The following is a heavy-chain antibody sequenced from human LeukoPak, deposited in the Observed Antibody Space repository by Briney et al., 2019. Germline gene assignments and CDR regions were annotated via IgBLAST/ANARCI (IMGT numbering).Heavy chain of an antibody. CDR2: MNPNSGNT. V-gene: IGHV1-8*01. CDR1: GYTFTSYD. D-gene: IGHD2-8*01. J-gene: IGHJ2*01. CDR3: ARVPYAITDWYFDL. Sequence: GASVKVSCKASGYTFTSYDINWVRQATGQGLEWMGWMNPNSGNTGYAQKFQGRVTMTRDTSTSTVYMELSSLRSEDTAVYYCARVPYAITDWYFDLWGRGTLVTVSS.